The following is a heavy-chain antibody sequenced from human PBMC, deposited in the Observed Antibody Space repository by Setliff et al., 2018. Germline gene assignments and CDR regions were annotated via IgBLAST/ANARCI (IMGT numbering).Heavy chain of an antibody. CDR1: GGTFSSYA. Sequence: SVKVSCKASGGTFSSYAISWVRQAPGQGLEWMGGIIPIFGTANYAQKFQGRVTVTADESTSTAYMELSRLRSDDTAVYYCARGRDFWSGYLVYWGQGTLVTVSS. V-gene: IGHV1-69*13. CDR2: IIPIFGTA. D-gene: IGHD3-3*01. J-gene: IGHJ4*02. CDR3: ARGRDFWSGYLVY.